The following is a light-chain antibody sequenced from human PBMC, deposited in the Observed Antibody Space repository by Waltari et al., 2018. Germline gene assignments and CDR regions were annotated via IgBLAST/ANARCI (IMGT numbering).Light chain of an antibody. V-gene: IGKV1-9*01. Sequence: IKLTQSPSFLYGSVGDRVVSTCRARQDIYSGSAWYKQKPGEAPTLLIYAGSTLHNGVPSTFSGSGSGTEFTLTISSLQPEDFATYYCQQVNSYPSTFGQGTRLENK. J-gene: IGKJ5*01. CDR2: AGS. CDR3: QQVNSYPST. CDR1: QDIYSG.